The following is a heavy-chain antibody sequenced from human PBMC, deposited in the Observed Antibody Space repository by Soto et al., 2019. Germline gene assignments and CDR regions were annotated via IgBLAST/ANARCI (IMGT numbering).Heavy chain of an antibody. Sequence: QVQLVESGGGVVQPGRSLRVSCAASGFTFSNYAMHWVRQAPGKGLEWVAAVSYDGSKQFYADSVEGRFTISRDSSKSTLHLHMDHLRDEYTAVYYCGRDRVYYYDNSGYYNFDYWGQGPLVTVSS. D-gene: IGHD3-22*01. CDR1: GFTFSNYA. J-gene: IGHJ4*02. V-gene: IGHV3-30-3*01. CDR3: GRDRVYYYDNSGYYNFDY. CDR2: VSYDGSKQ.